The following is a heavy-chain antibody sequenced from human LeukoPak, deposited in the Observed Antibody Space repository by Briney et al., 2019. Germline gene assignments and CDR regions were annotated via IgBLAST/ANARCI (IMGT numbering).Heavy chain of an antibody. CDR3: AKGRYSYATFDY. CDR1: GFTFDDYA. J-gene: IGHJ4*02. D-gene: IGHD5-18*01. Sequence: GGSLRLSCAASGFTFDDYAMHWVRQAPGKGLEWVSGISWNSGSIGYADSVKGRFTISRGNAKNSLYLQMNSLRAEDTALYYCAKGRYSYATFDYWGQGTLVTVSS. V-gene: IGHV3-9*01. CDR2: ISWNSGSI.